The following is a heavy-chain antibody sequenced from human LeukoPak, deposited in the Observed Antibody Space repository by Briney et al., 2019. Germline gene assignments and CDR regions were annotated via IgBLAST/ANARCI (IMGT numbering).Heavy chain of an antibody. Sequence: SETLSLTCTVSGASISSYYWSWIRQPAGKALEWIGRIYVTGNTNYNPPLKSRVTISLDKSKNQFSLKLNSVTAADTAVYYCARLFPGYHDSWGQGTLVTVSS. CDR1: GASISSYY. V-gene: IGHV4-4*07. CDR3: ARLFPGYHDS. CDR2: IYVTGNT. D-gene: IGHD3-9*01. J-gene: IGHJ4*02.